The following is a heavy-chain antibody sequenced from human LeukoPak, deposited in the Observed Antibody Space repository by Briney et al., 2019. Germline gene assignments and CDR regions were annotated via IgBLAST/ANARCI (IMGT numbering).Heavy chain of an antibody. Sequence: ASVKVSCKVSGYTLTELSMHWVRQAPGKGLEWMGGFDPEDGETIYAQKFQGRVTMTTDTSTSTAYMELRSLRSDDTAVYYCARDIIAVAGTEDYWGQGTLVTVSS. D-gene: IGHD6-19*01. CDR3: ARDIIAVAGTEDY. CDR2: FDPEDGET. V-gene: IGHV1-24*01. CDR1: GYTLTELS. J-gene: IGHJ4*02.